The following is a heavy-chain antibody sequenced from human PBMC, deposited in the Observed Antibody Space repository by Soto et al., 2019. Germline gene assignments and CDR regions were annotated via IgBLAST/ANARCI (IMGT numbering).Heavy chain of an antibody. J-gene: IGHJ4*02. CDR2: ISYDGSNK. CDR3: AKGGLRYFDWLLAPSDLPDY. V-gene: IGHV3-30*18. D-gene: IGHD3-9*01. Sequence: PGGSLRLSCAASGFTFSSYGMHWVRQAPGKGLEWVAVISYDGSNKYYADSVKGRFTISRDNSKNTLYLQMNSLRAEDTAVYYCAKGGLRYFDWLLAPSDLPDYWGQGTLVTVSS. CDR1: GFTFSSYG.